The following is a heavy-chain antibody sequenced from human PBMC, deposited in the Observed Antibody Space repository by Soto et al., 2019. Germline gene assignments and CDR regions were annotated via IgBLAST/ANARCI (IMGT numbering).Heavy chain of an antibody. Sequence: QLPLQESGPGLVKPSETLSLTCTVSGGSISSSSYYWGWIRQPPGKGLEWIGSIYYSGSTYYNPSLKSRVTISVDTSKNQFSLKLSSVTAADTAVYYCARHLYYGSGSYHIEGRFDPWGQGTLVTVSS. CDR1: GGSISSSSYY. J-gene: IGHJ5*02. CDR3: ARHLYYGSGSYHIEGRFDP. CDR2: IYYSGST. D-gene: IGHD3-10*01. V-gene: IGHV4-39*01.